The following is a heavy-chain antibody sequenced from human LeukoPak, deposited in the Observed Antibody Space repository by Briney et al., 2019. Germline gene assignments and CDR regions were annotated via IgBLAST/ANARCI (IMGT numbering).Heavy chain of an antibody. D-gene: IGHD4-17*01. V-gene: IGHV1-69*13. J-gene: IGHJ5*02. CDR1: GGTFSSYA. CDR2: IIPIFGTA. CDR3: ARARDYGDYVIGRWFDP. Sequence: ASVKISCKASGGTFSSYAISWVRQAPGQGLEWMGGIIPIFGTANYALKFQGRVTITADESTSTAYMELSSLRSEDTAVYYCARARDYGDYVIGRWFDPWGQGTLVTVSS.